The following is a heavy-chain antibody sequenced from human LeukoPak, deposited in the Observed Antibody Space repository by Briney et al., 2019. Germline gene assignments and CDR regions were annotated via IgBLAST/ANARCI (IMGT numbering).Heavy chain of an antibody. CDR2: IYYSGST. V-gene: IGHV4-39*07. CDR3: ARDNALASGKYWFDP. CDR1: GGSISSSSYY. Sequence: SETLSLTCTVSGGSISSSSYYWGWIRQPPGKGLEWIGSIYYSGSTYYNPSLKSRVTISVDTSKNQFSLKLSSVTAADTAVYYCARDNALASGKYWFDPWGQGTLVTVSS. D-gene: IGHD3-10*01. J-gene: IGHJ5*02.